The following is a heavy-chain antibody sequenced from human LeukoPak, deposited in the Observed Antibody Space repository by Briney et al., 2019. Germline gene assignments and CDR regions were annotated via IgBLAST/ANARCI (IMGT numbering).Heavy chain of an antibody. CDR3: ARFRSEAAAGVLAAFDI. CDR2: MNPNSGNT. CDR1: GYTFTSYD. V-gene: IGHV1-8*03. Sequence: ASVKVSCKASGYTFTSYDINWVRQATGQGLEWMGWMNPNSGNTGYAQKFQGRVTITRNTSISTAYMELSSLRSEDTAVYYCARFRSEAAAGVLAAFDIWGQGTMVTVSS. J-gene: IGHJ3*02. D-gene: IGHD6-13*01.